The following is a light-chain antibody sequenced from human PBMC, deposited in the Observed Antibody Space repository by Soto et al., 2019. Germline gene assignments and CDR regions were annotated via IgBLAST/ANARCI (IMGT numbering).Light chain of an antibody. CDR2: GAS. Sequence: EIVLTQSPGTLSLSPGERATLSCRASQSVSSSYLAWYQQKPGQAPRHLIYGASSRATGFPDRFSGSGSGTDFTLTISRVEPEDFAVYYCQQYGSSPQTFGQRTKVEIK. J-gene: IGKJ1*01. CDR3: QQYGSSPQT. V-gene: IGKV3-20*01. CDR1: QSVSSSY.